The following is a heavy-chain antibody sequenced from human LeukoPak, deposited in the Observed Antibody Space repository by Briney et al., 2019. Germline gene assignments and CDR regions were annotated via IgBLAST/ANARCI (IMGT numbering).Heavy chain of an antibody. V-gene: IGHV3-30*18. CDR2: ISNDGSNK. Sequence: RRSRRLSGAASGFTFSSYGMRWVRPAPGKWLEWVAVISNDGSNKYYADSVKGRFTISRDNYKNTLYLQMNSLRAEDTAVYFCANENYYGSSGYPDHWGQGTLVTVSS. J-gene: IGHJ5*02. CDR1: GFTFSSYG. CDR3: ANENYYGSSGYPDH. D-gene: IGHD3-22*01.